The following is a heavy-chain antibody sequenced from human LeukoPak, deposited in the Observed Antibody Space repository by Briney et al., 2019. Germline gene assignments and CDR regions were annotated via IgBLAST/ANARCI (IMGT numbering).Heavy chain of an antibody. CDR2: ISDDGKST. Sequence: GGSLRLSCAASGFTFSTYGMNWVRQSPGKGLEWVSSISDDGKSTYYTDSVKGRFTISRDNSKNTLYLQMNSLRAEDTAVYYCAKRVPYSSSTVYFDCWGQGTLVVVSS. CDR1: GFTFSTYG. CDR3: AKRVPYSSSTVYFDC. D-gene: IGHD6-6*01. V-gene: IGHV3-23*01. J-gene: IGHJ4*02.